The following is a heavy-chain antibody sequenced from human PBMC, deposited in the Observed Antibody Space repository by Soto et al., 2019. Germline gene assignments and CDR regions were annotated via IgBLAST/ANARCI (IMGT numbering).Heavy chain of an antibody. CDR2: IYHSGST. V-gene: IGHV4-30-2*01. CDR1: GGSISSGGYS. Sequence: PSETLSLTCAVSGGSISSGGYSWSWIRQPPGKGLEWIGYIYHSGSTYYNPSLKSRVTISVDRSKNQFSLKLSSVTAADTSVYYCARVPDRWGQGTLVTVSS. J-gene: IGHJ5*02. CDR3: ARVPDR. D-gene: IGHD2-2*01.